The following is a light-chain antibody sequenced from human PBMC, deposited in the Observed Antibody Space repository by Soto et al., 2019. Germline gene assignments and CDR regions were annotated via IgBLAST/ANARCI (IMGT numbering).Light chain of an antibody. CDR3: QSFASSLSYV. Sequence: QSVLTQPPSVSGAPGQRVTISCTGTSSNIGAGYDVHWYQQLPGTAPKLLIYGNTNRPSGVPDRFSGSKSATSASLAITGLQAEDEADYYCQSFASSLSYVFGTGTKVTVL. J-gene: IGLJ1*01. CDR1: SSNIGAGYD. V-gene: IGLV1-40*01. CDR2: GNT.